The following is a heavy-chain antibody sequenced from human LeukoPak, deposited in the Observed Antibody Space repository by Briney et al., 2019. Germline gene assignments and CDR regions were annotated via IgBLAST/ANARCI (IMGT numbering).Heavy chain of an antibody. Sequence: GGSLRLSCAASGFTFSNFGMHWVRQAPGKGLEWVAFIRFDGSNKYYADSVKGRFTISRDNSKNTLYLQMNSLRAEDTAVYYCAKELYNTHWYGQNIDYWGQGTLVIVSS. CDR2: IRFDGSNK. V-gene: IGHV3-30*02. J-gene: IGHJ4*02. D-gene: IGHD3-10*01. CDR1: GFTFSNFG. CDR3: AKELYNTHWYGQNIDY.